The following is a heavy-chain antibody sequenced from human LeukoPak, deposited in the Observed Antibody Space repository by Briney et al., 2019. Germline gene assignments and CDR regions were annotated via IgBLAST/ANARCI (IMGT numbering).Heavy chain of an antibody. CDR3: ARLQAVAGTPLHFDY. CDR1: GGSMTAGDYY. J-gene: IGHJ4*02. CDR2: S. Sequence: LETLSLTCTVSGGSMTAGDYYWGWVRQPPGTGLQWIATSYQGASLKSRVTISLDTSKNQFSLTLSSVTAADTAVYYCARLQAVAGTPLHFDYWGQGTLVTVSS. V-gene: IGHV4-39*07. D-gene: IGHD6-19*01.